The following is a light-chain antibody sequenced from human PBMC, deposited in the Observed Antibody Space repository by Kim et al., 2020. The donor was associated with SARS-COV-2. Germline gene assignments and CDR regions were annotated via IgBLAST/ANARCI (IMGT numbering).Light chain of an antibody. CDR2: ATS. Sequence: ASVGDEVTITCRASQGISNYLAWYQQKPAKAPKLLIYATSTLQSGVPSRFRGSRSGTDFTLIITTLQPEDVATYYCQKYDSAPWTFGQGTKVDIK. J-gene: IGKJ1*01. V-gene: IGKV1-27*01. CDR3: QKYDSAPWT. CDR1: QGISNY.